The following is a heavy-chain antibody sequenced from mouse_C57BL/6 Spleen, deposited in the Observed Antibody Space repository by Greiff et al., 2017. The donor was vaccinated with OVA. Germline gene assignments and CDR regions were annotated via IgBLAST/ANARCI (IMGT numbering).Heavy chain of an antibody. Sequence: EVKLVESGGGLVQPGGSMKLSCVASGFTFSNYWMNWVRQSPEKGLEWVAQIRLKSDNYATHYAESVKGRFTISRDDSKSSVYLQMNNLRAEDTGIYYCTLITTVVVHFDYWGQGTTLTVSS. CDR2: IRLKSDNYAT. D-gene: IGHD1-1*01. J-gene: IGHJ2*01. CDR3: TLITTVVVHFDY. CDR1: GFTFSNYW. V-gene: IGHV6-3*01.